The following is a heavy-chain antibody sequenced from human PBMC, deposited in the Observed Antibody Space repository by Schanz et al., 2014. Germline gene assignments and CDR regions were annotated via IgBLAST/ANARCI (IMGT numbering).Heavy chain of an antibody. CDR3: ARDESRDGYNLAFDV. D-gene: IGHD5-12*01. CDR2: IYINSGST. Sequence: EVQLVESGGGLIQPGGSLRLSCAVSGFSVSTNYMSWVRQAPGKGLEWVSSIYINSGSTNYADSVKGRFIISRDSSKKTLFLQMNSLRAEDSAVYFCARDESRDGYNLAFDVWGQGTLVTVSS. CDR1: GFSVSTNY. V-gene: IGHV3-53*01. J-gene: IGHJ3*01.